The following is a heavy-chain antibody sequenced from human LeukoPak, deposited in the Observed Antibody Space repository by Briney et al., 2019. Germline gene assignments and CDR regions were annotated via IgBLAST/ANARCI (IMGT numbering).Heavy chain of an antibody. Sequence: SETLSLTCTVSGGSISSYYWSWIRQPPGKGLEWIGEINHSGSTNYNPSLKSRVTISVDTSKNQFSLKLSSVTAADTAVYYCARRSYYYYMDVWGKGTTVTISS. D-gene: IGHD3-10*01. J-gene: IGHJ6*03. CDR1: GGSISSYY. CDR3: ARRSYYYYMDV. CDR2: INHSGST. V-gene: IGHV4-34*01.